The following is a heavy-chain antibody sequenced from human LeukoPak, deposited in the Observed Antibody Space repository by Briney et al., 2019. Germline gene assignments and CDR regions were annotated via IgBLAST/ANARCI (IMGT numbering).Heavy chain of an antibody. Sequence: GESLKISCKASGYNFADHWIAWVRQTPGKGLEWMGSIYPDDSDTKNSPSFEGQVTVSVDKSTNTAYLRWSSLKASDTAVYYCARRLLEASDTMLWGPADAFDIWGQGTTVTVSS. J-gene: IGHJ3*02. CDR2: IYPDDSDT. CDR1: GYNFADHW. CDR3: ARRLLEASDTMLWGPADAFDI. V-gene: IGHV5-51*01. D-gene: IGHD2-2*01.